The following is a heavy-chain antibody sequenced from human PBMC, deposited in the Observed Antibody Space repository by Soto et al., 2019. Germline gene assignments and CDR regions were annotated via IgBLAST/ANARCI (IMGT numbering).Heavy chain of an antibody. V-gene: IGHV3-11*06. D-gene: IGHD6-6*01. CDR3: ARDSSITPRPLDY. Sequence: PWGSLTVSCASSGFTFRDYYMIWIGQAPGKGLEWVSYISSTGSYAKYADSVKGRFTISRDNSKNSLYLQMNSLRAEDTAVYYCARDSSITPRPLDYWGQGTTFTVSS. CDR1: GFTFRDYY. J-gene: IGHJ4*02. CDR2: ISSTGSYA.